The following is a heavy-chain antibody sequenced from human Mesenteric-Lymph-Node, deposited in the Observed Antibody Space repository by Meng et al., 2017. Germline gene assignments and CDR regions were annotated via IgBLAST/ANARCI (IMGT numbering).Heavy chain of an antibody. Sequence: GESLKISCAASGFTFRNYVMHWVRQAPGKGPEWAAVISDDGSKKYHADSVKGRFTISRDNSKNTLYLQMDSLRVEDTAIYYCARRGPTKGLDYWGQGTLVTVSS. J-gene: IGHJ4*02. CDR3: ARRGPTKGLDY. D-gene: IGHD1-1*01. CDR1: GFTFRNYV. V-gene: IGHV3-30*01. CDR2: ISDDGSKK.